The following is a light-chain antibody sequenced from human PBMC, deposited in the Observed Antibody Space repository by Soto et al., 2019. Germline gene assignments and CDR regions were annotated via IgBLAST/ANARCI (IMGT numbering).Light chain of an antibody. CDR3: QQYDNLALT. CDR2: GAS. Sequence: EIQVTQSPSSLSASVGDRVTITCQASQDIENYLNWYQQKPGKAPRVLIYGASNLEKGVASRFIGSGSGTDFIFTSSSLQPEDIGTYYCQQYDNLALTFGGGTKVEI. CDR1: QDIENY. V-gene: IGKV1-33*01. J-gene: IGKJ4*01.